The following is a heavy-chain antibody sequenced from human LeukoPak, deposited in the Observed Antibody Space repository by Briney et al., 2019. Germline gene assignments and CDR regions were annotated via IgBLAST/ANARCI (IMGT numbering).Heavy chain of an antibody. J-gene: IGHJ3*02. CDR3: ARDRNRLGALDAFDI. V-gene: IGHV4-38-2*02. CDR2: IYHSGST. CDR1: GYSISSGYY. D-gene: IGHD3-10*01. Sequence: PSETLSLTCSVSGYSISSGYYWGWIRQPPGKGLEWIGSIYHSGSTYYNTSLKSRVTISVDTSKNQFSLKLSSVTAADTAVYYCARDRNRLGALDAFDIWGQGTMVTVSS.